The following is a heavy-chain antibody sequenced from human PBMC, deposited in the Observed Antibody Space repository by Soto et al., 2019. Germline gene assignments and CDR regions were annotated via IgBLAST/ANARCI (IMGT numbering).Heavy chain of an antibody. CDR3: AKAPSRRGGCFAY. Sequence: EVQLLESGGGLVQPGGSLRLSCAASGFTFSSYAMSWVRQAPGKGLEWVSAISGSGGNTYYADSVKGRFTISRDNSKNTLYLQMHSLRAGDTAVYSCAKAPSRRGGCFAYWGQGPLVTVSS. CDR2: ISGSGGNT. CDR1: GFTFSSYA. V-gene: IGHV3-23*01. D-gene: IGHD6-19*01. J-gene: IGHJ4*02.